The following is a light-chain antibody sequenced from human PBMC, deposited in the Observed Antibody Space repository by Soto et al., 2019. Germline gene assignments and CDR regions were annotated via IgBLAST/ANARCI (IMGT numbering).Light chain of an antibody. CDR3: QHYNGESS. Sequence: DIQMTQSPSTLSASVGDRVTITCRASQSISNWLAWYQQKPGKAPKLLIYKASSLEGGVPSRFSGSGSGKAFTLTISSLQPDDFATYYCQHYNGESSFGQGTKLEIK. V-gene: IGKV1-5*03. CDR1: QSISNW. J-gene: IGKJ2*01. CDR2: KAS.